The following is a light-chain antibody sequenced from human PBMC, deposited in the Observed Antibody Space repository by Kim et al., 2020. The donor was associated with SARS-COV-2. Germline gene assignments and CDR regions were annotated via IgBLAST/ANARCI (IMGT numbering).Light chain of an antibody. CDR1: SSKIGACYD. V-gene: IGLV1-40*01. CDR2: GNS. Sequence: QRGTISCTGRSSKIGACYDVHWYQQLPGTAPKLLIYGNSNRPSGVPDRFSGSKSGTSASLAITGLQAEDEADYYCQSYDSSLSGWVFGGGTQLTVL. J-gene: IGLJ3*02. CDR3: QSYDSSLSGWV.